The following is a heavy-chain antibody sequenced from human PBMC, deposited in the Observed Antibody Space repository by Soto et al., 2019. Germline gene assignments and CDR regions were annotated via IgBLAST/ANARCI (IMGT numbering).Heavy chain of an antibody. CDR1: GGTFSSYA. CDR2: IIPIFGTA. V-gene: IGHV1-69*12. J-gene: IGHJ6*02. Sequence: QVQLVQSGAEVKKPGSSVKVSCKASGGTFSSYAISWVRQAPGQGLEWMGGIIPIFGTANYAQKFQGRVTITADESTSTAYMDLSSLRSEDTAVYYCARDDVNGDYGVYYYGMDGWGQGTTVTVSS. CDR3: ARDDVNGDYGVYYYGMDG. D-gene: IGHD4-17*01.